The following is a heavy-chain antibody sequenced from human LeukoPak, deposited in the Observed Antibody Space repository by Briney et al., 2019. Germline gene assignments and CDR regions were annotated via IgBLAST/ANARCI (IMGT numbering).Heavy chain of an antibody. V-gene: IGHV5-51*01. CDR1: GFSFSDYY. D-gene: IGHD5-24*01. J-gene: IGHJ3*02. Sequence: GGSLRLSCSASGFSFSDYYMSWIRKAPGKGLEWMGIIYPGDSDTRYSPSFQGQVTISADKSISTAYLQWSSLKASDTAMYYCARRRDVGQNVFDIWGQGTMVTVSS. CDR2: IYPGDSDT. CDR3: ARRRDVGQNVFDI.